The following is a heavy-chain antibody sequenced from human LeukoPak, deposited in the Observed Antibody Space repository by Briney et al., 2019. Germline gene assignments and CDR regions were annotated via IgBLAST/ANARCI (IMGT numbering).Heavy chain of an antibody. CDR2: VSTTSTYI. CDR1: GFTFDDYT. CDR3: ARDLDCSSTNCTGSFGY. Sequence: GGSLRLSCAASGFTFDDYTMHWVRQAPGKGLEWVSSVSTTSTYIYYADSVKGRFTISRDNAKNSLYLQMNSLRAEDTAVYYCARDLDCSSTNCTGSFGYWGQGTLVTVSS. J-gene: IGHJ4*02. V-gene: IGHV3-21*01. D-gene: IGHD2-2*01.